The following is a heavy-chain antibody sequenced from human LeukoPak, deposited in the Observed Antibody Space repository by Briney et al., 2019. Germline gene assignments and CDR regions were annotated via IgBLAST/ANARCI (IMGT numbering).Heavy chain of an antibody. D-gene: IGHD4-17*01. CDR2: ISGGADST. CDR1: GFTFSSYA. V-gene: IGHV3-23*01. J-gene: IGHJ4*02. Sequence: GGSLRLSCAASGFTFSSYAMSWVRQAPGKGLEWVSVISGGADSTYYADSVKGRFTISRDNSKNTLYLQMNSLRAEDTAVYYCAKILWRYGDLSPHDYWGQGTLVTVSS. CDR3: AKILWRYGDLSPHDY.